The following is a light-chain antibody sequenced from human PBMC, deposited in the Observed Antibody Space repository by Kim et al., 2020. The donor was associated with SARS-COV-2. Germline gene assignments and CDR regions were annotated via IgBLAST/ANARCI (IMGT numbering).Light chain of an antibody. CDR1: QSVSSN. CDR2: GAS. Sequence: IVMTQSPATLSVSPGERATLSCRASQSVSSNLAWYQQKPGQAPRLLIYGASTRATGIPARFSGSGSGTEFTLTISSLQSEDFAVYYCQQYNSWPQSFGQGTKVDIK. CDR3: QQYNSWPQS. V-gene: IGKV3-15*01. J-gene: IGKJ1*01.